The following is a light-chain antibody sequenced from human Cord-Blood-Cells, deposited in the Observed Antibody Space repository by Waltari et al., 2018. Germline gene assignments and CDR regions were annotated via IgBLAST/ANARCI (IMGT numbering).Light chain of an antibody. CDR2: DAS. CDR3: QQYDNLPPTWT. V-gene: IGKV1-33*01. CDR1: QDISNY. Sequence: DIQMPQSPSSLSASVGDRVTITCQASQDISNYLNWYQQKPGKAPKLLIYDASNLETGVPSRFSGSRSGTDFTFTISSLQPEDIATYYCQQYDNLPPTWTFDQGP. J-gene: IGKJ1*01.